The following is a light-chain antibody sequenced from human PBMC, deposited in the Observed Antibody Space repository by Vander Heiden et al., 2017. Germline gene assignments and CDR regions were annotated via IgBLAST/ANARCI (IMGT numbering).Light chain of an antibody. CDR1: QRVSSNY. J-gene: IGKJ4*01. V-gene: IGKV3-20*01. CDR2: GAS. CDR3: QQYGSSPLT. Sequence: EIVLPQSPATLSLSPGERGTPSCRASQRVSSNYLAWYQQKPGQAPRLLIYGASSRASGIPDRFSGSGSGTDFTLTISRLEPEDFAVYYCQQYGSSPLTFGGGTKVEIK.